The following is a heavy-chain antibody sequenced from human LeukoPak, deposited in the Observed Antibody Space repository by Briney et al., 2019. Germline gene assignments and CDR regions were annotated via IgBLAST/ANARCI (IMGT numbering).Heavy chain of an antibody. CDR2: GSDVGGT. CDR3: ARGDSSSWSNYFDP. CDR1: GASLNGHY. D-gene: IGHD6-13*01. J-gene: IGHJ5*02. Sequence: PSETLSLTCAVYGASLNGHYWSWIRQPPGKGLEWIGEGSDVGGTKYNPSLKSRVTISADTSKNQFSLKLSSVTAADTAVYYCARGDSSSWSNYFDPWGQGTLVTVSS. V-gene: IGHV4-34*01.